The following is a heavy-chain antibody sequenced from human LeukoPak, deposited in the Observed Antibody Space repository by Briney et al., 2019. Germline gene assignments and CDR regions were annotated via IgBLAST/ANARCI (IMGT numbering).Heavy chain of an antibody. CDR2: IINSGGFT. Sequence: PGGSLRLSCAGTGLTFSSYAMSWVRQTPGKGLQWVSSIINSGGFTYYPDSVRGRFTISRDNSKYTLYLEMNSLRAEDTAVYYCATVDQNSSIDTWGQGNLVTVSS. CDR1: GLTFSSYA. V-gene: IGHV3-23*01. CDR3: ATVDQNSSIDT. D-gene: IGHD6-13*01. J-gene: IGHJ5*02.